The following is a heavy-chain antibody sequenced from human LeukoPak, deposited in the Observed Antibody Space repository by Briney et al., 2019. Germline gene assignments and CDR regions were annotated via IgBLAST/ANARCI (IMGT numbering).Heavy chain of an antibody. D-gene: IGHD2-15*01. CDR3: NVVVAATVLDY. CDR2: IIPIFGTA. CDR1: GGTFSSYA. V-gene: IGHV1-69*13. Sequence: ASVNVSCTASGGTFSSYAISWVRQAPGQGLEWMGGIIPIFGTANYAQKFQGRVTITADESTSTAYMELSSLRSEDTAVYYCNVVVAATVLDYWGQGTLVTVSS. J-gene: IGHJ4*02.